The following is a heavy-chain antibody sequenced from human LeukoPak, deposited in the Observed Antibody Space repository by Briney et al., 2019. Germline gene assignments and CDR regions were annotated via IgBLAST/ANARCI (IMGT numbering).Heavy chain of an antibody. CDR2: INTDGSST. CDR1: GFIFSSYW. CDR3: AKDRMTVFES. D-gene: IGHD2-21*02. Sequence: GGSLRLSCAASGFIFSSYWMHWVRHAPGKGLAWVSRINTDGSSTSYADSVKGRFTISRDNAKNTLYLQMTNLRPDDTAVYFCAKDRMTVFESWGQGTLVTVSS. V-gene: IGHV3-74*01. J-gene: IGHJ4*02.